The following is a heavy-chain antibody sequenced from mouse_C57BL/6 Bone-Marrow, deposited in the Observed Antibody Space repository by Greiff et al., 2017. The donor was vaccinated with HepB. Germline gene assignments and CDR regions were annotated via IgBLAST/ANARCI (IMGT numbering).Heavy chain of an antibody. CDR1: GYTFTDYN. J-gene: IGHJ4*01. CDR2: INPNNGGT. V-gene: IGHV1-22*01. Sequence: VQLQQSGPELVKPGASVKMSCKASGYTFTDYNMHWVKQSHGKSLEWIGYINPNNGGTSYNQKFKGKATLTVNKSSSTAYMELRSLTSEDSAVYYCARSPTAQATRAMDYWGQGTSVTVSS. CDR3: ARSPTAQATRAMDY. D-gene: IGHD3-2*02.